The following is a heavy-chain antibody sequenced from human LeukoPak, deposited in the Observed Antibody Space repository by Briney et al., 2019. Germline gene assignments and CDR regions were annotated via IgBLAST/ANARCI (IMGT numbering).Heavy chain of an antibody. CDR3: ARDSAVAGPDY. CDR2: ISSSGSTI. D-gene: IGHD6-19*01. CDR1: GFIFTDYY. J-gene: IGHJ4*02. V-gene: IGHV3-11*04. Sequence: PGGSLRLSCAASGFIFTDYYMNWVRQAPGKGLEWVSYISSSGSTIYYADSVKGRFTISRDNAKNSLYLQMNSLRAEDTAVYYCARDSAVAGPDYWGQGTLVTVSS.